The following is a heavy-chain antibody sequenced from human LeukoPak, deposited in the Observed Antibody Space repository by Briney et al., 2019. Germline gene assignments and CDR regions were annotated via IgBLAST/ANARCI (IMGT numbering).Heavy chain of an antibody. V-gene: IGHV3-74*01. CDR3: SRGNMVRGSY. D-gene: IGHD3-10*01. Sequence: PGGSLRLSCAXSGFTFXXXXXXXXXQXPXXXLVWVSHINTDGSTTTXXXSXKGRFXXXXXNXEXTVYLQMNSLRAEDTAVYYCSRGNMVRGSYWGQGTLVTVSS. CDR1: GFTFXXXX. J-gene: IGHJ4*02. CDR2: INTDGSTT.